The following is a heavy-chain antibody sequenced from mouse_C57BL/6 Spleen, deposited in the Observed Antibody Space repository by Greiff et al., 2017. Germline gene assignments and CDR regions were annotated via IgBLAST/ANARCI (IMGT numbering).Heavy chain of an antibody. J-gene: IGHJ1*03. CDR2: IDPSDSYT. CDR3: ARGDRSDFDV. D-gene: IGHD3-3*01. V-gene: IGHV1-50*01. CDR1: GYTFTSYW. Sequence: QVQLQQPGAELVKPGASVKLSCKASGYTFTSYWMQWVKQRPGQGLEWIGEIDPSDSYTNYNQKFKGKATLTVDTSSSTAYMQLSSLTSEDSAVYYCARGDRSDFDVWGTGTTVTVSS.